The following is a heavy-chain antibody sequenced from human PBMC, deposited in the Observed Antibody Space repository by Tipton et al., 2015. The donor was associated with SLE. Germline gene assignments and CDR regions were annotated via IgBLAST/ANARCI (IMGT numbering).Heavy chain of an antibody. D-gene: IGHD2-2*02. CDR3: AKGRDCSSTSCYTGGYGMDV. Sequence: GSLRLSCAASGFTFSSYAMHWVRQAPGKGLEWVAFIRYDGSNKYYADSVKGRFTISRDNSKNTLYLQMNSLRAEDTAVYYCAKGRDCSSTSCYTGGYGMDVWGQGTTVTVSS. J-gene: IGHJ6*02. CDR1: GFTFSSYA. V-gene: IGHV3-30*02. CDR2: IRYDGSNK.